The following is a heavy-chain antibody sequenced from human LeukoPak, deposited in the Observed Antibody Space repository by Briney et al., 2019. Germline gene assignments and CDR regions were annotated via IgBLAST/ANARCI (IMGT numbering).Heavy chain of an antibody. CDR2: ISSGGSYI. J-gene: IGHJ4*02. Sequence: GGSLRLSCAASGFTFSDYAMNWVRQAPGKGLEWVSSISSGGSYISYADSVKGRFTVSRDNAKDSLFLQMRSLRDEDTAVYYCARGPALYCTSSSCLDGVDWGQGTLVSVSS. CDR1: GFTFSDYA. D-gene: IGHD2-2*01. CDR3: ARGPALYCTSSSCLDGVD. V-gene: IGHV3-21*01.